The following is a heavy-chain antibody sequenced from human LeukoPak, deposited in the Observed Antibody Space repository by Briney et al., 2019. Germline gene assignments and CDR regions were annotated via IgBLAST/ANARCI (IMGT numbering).Heavy chain of an antibody. CDR2: MNPNSGNT. J-gene: IGHJ4*02. CDR1: GYTFTSYD. V-gene: IGHV1-8*03. Sequence: ASVKVSCKASGYTFTSYDINWVRQATGQGLEWMGWMNPNSGNTGYAQKFQGRVTITRNTSISTAYMELSSLRSEDTAVYYCARTITIFGVAYGYWGQGTLVTVPS. D-gene: IGHD3-3*01. CDR3: ARTITIFGVAYGY.